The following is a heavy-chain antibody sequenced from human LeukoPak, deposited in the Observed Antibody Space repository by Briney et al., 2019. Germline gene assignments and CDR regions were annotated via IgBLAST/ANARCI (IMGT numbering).Heavy chain of an antibody. CDR1: GFSFSDYW. V-gene: IGHV3-33*08. D-gene: IGHD3-22*01. CDR3: VRGYYAGRGHHFEY. J-gene: IGHJ4*02. Sequence: GGSLRLSCAASGFSFSDYWMTWVRQAPGKGLEWVTVIWSDGSNKYYADSVKGRFTISRDNSKNTLYLQMNSLRAEDTAVYYCVRGYYAGRGHHFEYWGQGTLVTVSS. CDR2: IWSDGSNK.